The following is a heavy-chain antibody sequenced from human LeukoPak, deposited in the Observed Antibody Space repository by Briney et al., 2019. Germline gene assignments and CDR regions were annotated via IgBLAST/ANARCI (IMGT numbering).Heavy chain of an antibody. CDR3: ARRPRNTEGDDGPPGLDY. CDR2: ITHTGGT. J-gene: IGHJ4*02. CDR1: GYSISTGYY. Sequence: SETLSLTCTVSGYSISTGYYWGWIRQPPGKGLEWMGEITHTGGTNYNPSVKSRVTISVDTSKNQFFLNLRSVTAADTGVYYCARRPRNTEGDDGPPGLDYWSQGTLVTVSS. V-gene: IGHV4-38-2*02. D-gene: IGHD5-12*01.